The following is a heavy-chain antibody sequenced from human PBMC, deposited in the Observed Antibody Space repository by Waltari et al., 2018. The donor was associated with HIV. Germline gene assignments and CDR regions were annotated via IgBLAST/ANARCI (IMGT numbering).Heavy chain of an antibody. J-gene: IGHJ4*03. Sequence: DPRLVKPSETLSLICSVSGVSITSTVYYWGWIRQPPGKGLEWIGSISDSGSTYYSPSLKSRVIISLDTSKNQFSLNLNSMTAADTAIYYCARGAYSGSYVPHFFDYWGHGTLVTVSS. D-gene: IGHD1-26*01. CDR1: GVSITSTVYY. V-gene: IGHV4-39*07. CDR3: ARGAYSGSYVPHFFDY. CDR2: ISDSGST.